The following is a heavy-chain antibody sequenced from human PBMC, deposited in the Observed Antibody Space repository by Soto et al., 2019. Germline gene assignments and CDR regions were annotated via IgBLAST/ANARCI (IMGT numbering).Heavy chain of an antibody. CDR3: ARVGYSGSYQHYFDY. V-gene: IGHV1-69*13. Sequence: ASVKVSCKASGGTFSCYAISWVRQAPGQGLEWMGGIIPIFGTANYAQKFQGRVTITADESTSTAYMGLSSLRSEDTAVYYCARVGYSGSYQHYFDYWGQGTLVTVSS. D-gene: IGHD1-26*01. J-gene: IGHJ4*02. CDR1: GGTFSCYA. CDR2: IIPIFGTA.